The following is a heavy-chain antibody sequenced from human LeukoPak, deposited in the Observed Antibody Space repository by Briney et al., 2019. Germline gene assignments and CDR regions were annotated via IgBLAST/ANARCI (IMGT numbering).Heavy chain of an antibody. J-gene: IGHJ4*02. CDR3: ARRMTTDML. CDR1: GFTFSSYA. V-gene: IGHV3-30-3*01. D-gene: IGHD4-17*01. CDR2: ISYDGSNK. Sequence: GGSLRLSCAASGFTFSSYAMHWVRQAPGKGLEWVAVISYDGSNKYYADSVKGRFTISRDNTKNTLYLQMNSLRAEDTAVYYCARRMTTDMLWGQGTLVTVSS.